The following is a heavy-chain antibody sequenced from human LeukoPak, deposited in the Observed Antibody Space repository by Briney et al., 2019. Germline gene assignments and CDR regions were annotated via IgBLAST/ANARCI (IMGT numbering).Heavy chain of an antibody. D-gene: IGHD4/OR15-4a*01. CDR3: ARGVPIDY. CDR2: ISSGSTI. Sequence: GGSLRLSCAASGFTFSSYEMNWVRQAPGKGLEWVSYISSGSTIYYADSVKGRFTISRDNAKNSLYLQMNSLRAEDTAVYYCARGVPIDYWGQGTLVTVSS. V-gene: IGHV3-48*03. CDR1: GFTFSSYE. J-gene: IGHJ4*02.